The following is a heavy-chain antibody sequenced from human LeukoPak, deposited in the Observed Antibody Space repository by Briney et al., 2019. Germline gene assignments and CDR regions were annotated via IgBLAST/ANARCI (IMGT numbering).Heavy chain of an antibody. J-gene: IGHJ3*02. D-gene: IGHD6-13*01. V-gene: IGHV3-48*01. Sequence: PGGSLRLSCAASGFTFSSYSMNWVRQAPGKGLEWVSYISSSSSTIYYADSVKGRFTISRDNAKNSLYLQMNSLRAEDTAVYYCARAQRISLRRKGEAGIRDAFDIWGQGTMVTVSS. CDR1: GFTFSSYS. CDR2: ISSSSSTI. CDR3: ARAQRISLRRKGEAGIRDAFDI.